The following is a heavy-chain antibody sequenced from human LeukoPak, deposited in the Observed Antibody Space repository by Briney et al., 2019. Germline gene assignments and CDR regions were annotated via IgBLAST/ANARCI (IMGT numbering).Heavy chain of an antibody. D-gene: IGHD3-3*01. Sequence: ASVKVSCKASGYTFTGYHLHWVRQAPRQGLEWMGWVNPKTGGTNYARKFQGRVTMTRDTSINTVNMELSRLTSDDTAVYYCAREFSSKLEWLAYVTGDDAFDVWGQGTMITVS. CDR2: VNPKTGGT. CDR3: AREFSSKLEWLAYVTGDDAFDV. V-gene: IGHV1-2*02. CDR1: GYTFTGYH. J-gene: IGHJ3*01.